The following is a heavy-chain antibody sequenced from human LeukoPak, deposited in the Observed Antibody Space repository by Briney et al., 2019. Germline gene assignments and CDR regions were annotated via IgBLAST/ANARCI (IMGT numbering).Heavy chain of an antibody. Sequence: SEALSLPFTVSGGYISSRSYYWGGIRPPPGKGLEGIGRIYYRGSTYYNPSLKRGVTISVATSKNQFSLKLSSVTAADTAVYYCASPVYWGQGTLVTVSS. CDR1: GGYISSRSYY. J-gene: IGHJ4*02. CDR3: ASPVY. V-gene: IGHV4-39*07. CDR2: IYYRGST.